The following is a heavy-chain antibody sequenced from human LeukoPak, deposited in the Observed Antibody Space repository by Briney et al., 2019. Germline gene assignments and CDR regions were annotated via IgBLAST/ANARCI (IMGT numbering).Heavy chain of an antibody. J-gene: IGHJ4*02. CDR3: ARGYYDSSGYYSY. CDR1: GFTFSSYA. CDR2: ISYDGSNK. D-gene: IGHD3-22*01. Sequence: GGSLRLSCAASGFTFSSYAMHWVRQAPGKGLEWVAVISYDGSNKYYAASVKGRFTISRDNSKNTLYLQMNSLRAEDTAVYYCARGYYDSSGYYSYWGQGTLVTVSS. V-gene: IGHV3-30*01.